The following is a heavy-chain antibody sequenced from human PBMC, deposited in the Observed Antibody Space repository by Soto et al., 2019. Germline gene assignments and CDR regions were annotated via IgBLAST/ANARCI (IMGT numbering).Heavy chain of an antibody. J-gene: IGHJ5*02. D-gene: IGHD3-10*01. Sequence: SVKVSCKASGCTFSSYGISCVRQAPGQVLEWMGGIIPIFGTANYAQKFQGRVTITADESTSTAYMELSSLRSEDTAVYYCARVRPMVRGVIITYWFDPWGQGTLVTVS. V-gene: IGHV1-69*13. CDR2: IIPIFGTA. CDR1: GCTFSSYG. CDR3: ARVRPMVRGVIITYWFDP.